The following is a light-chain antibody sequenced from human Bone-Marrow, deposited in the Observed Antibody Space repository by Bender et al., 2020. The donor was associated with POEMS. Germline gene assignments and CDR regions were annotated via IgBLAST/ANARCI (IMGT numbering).Light chain of an antibody. V-gene: IGLV6-57*02. CDR3: QSYDSLNQWV. CDR1: RINFASNY. J-gene: IGLJ3*02. CDR2: ENN. Sequence: NFILTQPHSVSESPGKTVIISCTGSRINFASNYVYWYQQRPGSAPTTVIYENNQRPSGVPDRFSGSIDRSSNSASLTISGLKTEDEADYYCQSYDSLNQWVFGGGTKLTVL.